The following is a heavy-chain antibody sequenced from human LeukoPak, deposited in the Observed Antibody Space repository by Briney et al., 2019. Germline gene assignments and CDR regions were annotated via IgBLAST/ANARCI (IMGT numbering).Heavy chain of an antibody. J-gene: IGHJ4*02. CDR3: AKEPTNYYDSSGYAQGPGY. V-gene: IGHV3-30*18. Sequence: GRSLRLSCADSGFTFSSYGLHWVRQAPGKGLEWVAMISYDGSKEYYADSVKGRFTISRDNSKNTLYLQMNSLRAEDTAVYYCAKEPTNYYDSSGYAQGPGYWGQGTLVTVSS. CDR2: ISYDGSKE. D-gene: IGHD3-22*01. CDR1: GFTFSSYG.